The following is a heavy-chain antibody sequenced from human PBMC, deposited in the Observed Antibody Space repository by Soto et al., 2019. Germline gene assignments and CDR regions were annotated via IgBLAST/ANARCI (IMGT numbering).Heavy chain of an antibody. CDR3: VRRPGCSTTTCYRELDY. Sequence: HGESLKISCKGSGYTFTTYWIGWVRQMPGKGLGWMGVIYPGDSDTIYSPSFQGQVTLSADKSISTAYLQWRSLQASDTAMYYCVRRPGCSTTTCYRELDYWGQGTLVTVSS. V-gene: IGHV5-51*01. D-gene: IGHD2-2*01. CDR1: GYTFTTYW. CDR2: IYPGDSDT. J-gene: IGHJ4*02.